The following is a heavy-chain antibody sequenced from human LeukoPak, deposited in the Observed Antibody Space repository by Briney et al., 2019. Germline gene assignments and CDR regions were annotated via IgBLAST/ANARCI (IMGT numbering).Heavy chain of an antibody. CDR2: MNPNSGNT. CDR3: ARVGEYGSGSYLLY. CDR1: GYTFTSYG. V-gene: IGHV1-8*01. J-gene: IGHJ4*02. Sequence: ASVKVSCKASGYTFTSYGINWVRQATGRGLEWMGWMNPNSGNTGYAQKFQGRVTMTRDTSISTAYMELSRLRSDDTAVYYCARVGEYGSGSYLLYWGQGTLVTVSS. D-gene: IGHD3-10*01.